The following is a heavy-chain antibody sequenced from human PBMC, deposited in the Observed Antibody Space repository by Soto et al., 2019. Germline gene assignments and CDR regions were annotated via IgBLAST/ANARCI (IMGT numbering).Heavy chain of an antibody. Sequence: EVQLVESGGGLVKPGGSLRLSCAASGFTFSNAWMNWVRQAPGKGLEWVGRIKSKVAGETTDYAAPVKGRFTISRDDSKNTLYLQVNSLKTEDTAVYYCTTDLTPSYSSSGWYGAFDIWGQGTMVTVSS. CDR2: IKSKVAGETT. CDR3: TTDLTPSYSSSGWYGAFDI. D-gene: IGHD6-19*01. V-gene: IGHV3-15*01. CDR1: GFTFSNAW. J-gene: IGHJ3*02.